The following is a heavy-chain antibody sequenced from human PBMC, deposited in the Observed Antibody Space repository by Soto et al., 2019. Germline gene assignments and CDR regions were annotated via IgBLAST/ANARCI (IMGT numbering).Heavy chain of an antibody. CDR3: ARGGGRDPFDY. CDR1: GGSISSGDYY. J-gene: IGHJ4*02. D-gene: IGHD3-16*01. Sequence: SETLSLTCTVSGGSISSGDYYWSWIRQPPGKGLEWIGYIYYSGSTNYNPSLKSRVTISVDTSKNQFSLKLSSVTAADTAVYYCARGGGRDPFDYWGQGTLVTVSS. V-gene: IGHV4-61*08. CDR2: IYYSGST.